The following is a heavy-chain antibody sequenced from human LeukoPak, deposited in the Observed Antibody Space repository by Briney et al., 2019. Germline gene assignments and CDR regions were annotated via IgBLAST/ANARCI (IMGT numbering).Heavy chain of an antibody. CDR3: ARDTDILTGSDSYFDY. Sequence: GGSLRLSCAASGFTFSSYAMHWVRQAPGKGLEWVAVISYDGSNKYYADSVKGRFTISRDNSKNTLYLQRNSLRAEDTAVYYCARDTDILTGSDSYFDYWVQGTLVTVSS. V-gene: IGHV3-30*04. CDR2: ISYDGSNK. D-gene: IGHD3-9*01. J-gene: IGHJ4*02. CDR1: GFTFSSYA.